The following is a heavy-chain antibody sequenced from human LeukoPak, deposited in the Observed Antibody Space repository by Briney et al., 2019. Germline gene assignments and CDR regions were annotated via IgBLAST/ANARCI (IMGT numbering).Heavy chain of an antibody. Sequence: GGSLRLSCAASGFTFSSYAMSWVRQAPGKGLEWVSGISGSGGSTYYADSVKGRFTISRDNAKNSLYLQMNSLRVEDTAVYYCTSTEFLDYGDYDAFDIWGQGTMVTVSS. V-gene: IGHV3-23*01. CDR2: ISGSGGST. CDR3: TSTEFLDYGDYDAFDI. CDR1: GFTFSSYA. D-gene: IGHD4-17*01. J-gene: IGHJ3*02.